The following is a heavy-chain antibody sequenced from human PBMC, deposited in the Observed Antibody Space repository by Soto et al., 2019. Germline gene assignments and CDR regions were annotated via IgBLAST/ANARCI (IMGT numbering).Heavy chain of an antibody. Sequence: QVQLVQSGAEVKKPGSSVKVSCKASGGTFSSYAISWVRQAPGQGLEWMGGIIPIVGTANYAQKFQGRVTITADESTSTAYMELSSLRSEDTAVYYCARPEEDYAYCGGDCYSDAFDIWGQGTMVTVSS. CDR1: GGTFSSYA. V-gene: IGHV1-69*01. J-gene: IGHJ3*02. D-gene: IGHD2-21*02. CDR2: IIPIVGTA. CDR3: ARPEEDYAYCGGDCYSDAFDI.